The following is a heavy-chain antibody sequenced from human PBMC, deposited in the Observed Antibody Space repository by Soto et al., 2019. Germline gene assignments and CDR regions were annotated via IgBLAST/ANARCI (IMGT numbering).Heavy chain of an antibody. CDR1: GFTFGDYA. V-gene: IGHV3-49*03. Sequence: GGSLRLSCTAPGFTFGDYAMSWFRQAPGKGLEWVGFIRSKAYGGTTEYAASVKGRFTISRDDSKSIAYLQMNSLKTEDTAVYYCLHIAAARRYYYDYWSQGTLVTVSS. D-gene: IGHD6-13*01. CDR2: IRSKAYGGTT. CDR3: LHIAAARRYYYDY. J-gene: IGHJ4*02.